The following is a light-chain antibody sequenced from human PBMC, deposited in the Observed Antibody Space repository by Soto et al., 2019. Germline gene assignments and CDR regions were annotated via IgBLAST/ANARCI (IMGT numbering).Light chain of an antibody. CDR1: QSTGSY. CDR2: AAS. J-gene: IGKJ4*01. V-gene: IGKV1-39*01. Sequence: DIQMTQSPSSLSASVGDRVTITCRASQSTGSYLNWYQQQPGKAPKLLIYAASSLQSGVPSRFSGSGSCTDFTLTISSLQPADFSAYYFQQSYSTIGLTFGGGTKVEIK. CDR3: QQSYSTIGLT.